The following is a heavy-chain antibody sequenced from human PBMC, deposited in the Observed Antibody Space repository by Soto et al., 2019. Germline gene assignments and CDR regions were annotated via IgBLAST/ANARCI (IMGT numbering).Heavy chain of an antibody. CDR2: IKSNTDGGTT. V-gene: IGHV3-15*07. CDR3: TTTYCISTTCYGS. Sequence: GGSLRLSCAASGFTFSNAWMNWVRQAPGKGLEWVGRIKSNTDGGTTDYAAPVKGRFTISRDDSKNTLYLQMNSLKTEDTAVYYCTTTYCISTTCYGSWGQGTLVTVSS. CDR1: GFTFSNAW. D-gene: IGHD2-2*01. J-gene: IGHJ5*02.